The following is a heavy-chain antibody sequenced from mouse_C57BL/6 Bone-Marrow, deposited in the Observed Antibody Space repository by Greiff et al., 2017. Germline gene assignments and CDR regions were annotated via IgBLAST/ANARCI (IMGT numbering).Heavy chain of an antibody. Sequence: VTLMESEAELVRPGTSVKVSCKASGYAFTNYLIAWVKQRPGQGLEWIGVINPGSGGTNYNEKFKGKATLTADKSSSTAYMQLSSLTSEDSAVYFCARSGYGSSYGAMDYWGQGTSVTVSS. J-gene: IGHJ4*01. D-gene: IGHD1-1*01. CDR2: INPGSGGT. CDR1: GYAFTNYL. V-gene: IGHV1-54*01. CDR3: ARSGYGSSYGAMDY.